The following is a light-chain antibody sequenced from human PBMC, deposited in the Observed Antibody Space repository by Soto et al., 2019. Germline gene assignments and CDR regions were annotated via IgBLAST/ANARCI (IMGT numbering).Light chain of an antibody. CDR2: DSS. CDR1: QTVSSRY. J-gene: IGKJ4*01. Sequence: EIVLTQSPGTLSFSPEERATLSCMASQTVSSRYLAWYQQKPGQTPRLLIYDSSTRAIGIPTRFSGSRSGTEFTLTISSLQSEDFAVYYCQQYNSWPLTFGGGTKVDIK. V-gene: IGKV3-15*01. CDR3: QQYNSWPLT.